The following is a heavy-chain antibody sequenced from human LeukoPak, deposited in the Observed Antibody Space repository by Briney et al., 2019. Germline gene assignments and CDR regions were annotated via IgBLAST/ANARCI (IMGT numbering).Heavy chain of an antibody. D-gene: IGHD3-3*02. CDR1: GFAFNTYA. V-gene: IGHV3-30-3*01. CDR2: VSHDGSNK. Sequence: GGSLRLSCAASGFAFNTYAMHWVRQAPGKGLEWVAVVSHDGSNKYYTESVKGRFTVSRDNSKNTLFLQMNSLRPEDTAVCYCATIFGGWGQGTLLTVSS. CDR3: ATIFGG. J-gene: IGHJ4*02.